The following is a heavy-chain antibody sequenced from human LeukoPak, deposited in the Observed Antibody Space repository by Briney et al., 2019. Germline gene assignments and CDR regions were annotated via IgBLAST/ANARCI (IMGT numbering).Heavy chain of an antibody. Sequence: PGGSLRLSCAASGFTFTGYWMHWVRQAPGKGLVWVSRINSDADKTGYAEAVKGRFTISRDNAKKTLYLEMNSLRVEDTAVYYCAREYYGILTGYYLDVWGKGTTVTV. J-gene: IGHJ6*03. CDR2: INSDADKT. V-gene: IGHV3-74*01. D-gene: IGHD3-9*01. CDR1: GFTFTGYW. CDR3: AREYYGILTGYYLDV.